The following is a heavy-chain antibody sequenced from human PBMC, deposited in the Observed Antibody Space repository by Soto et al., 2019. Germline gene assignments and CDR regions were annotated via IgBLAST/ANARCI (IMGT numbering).Heavy chain of an antibody. D-gene: IGHD5-12*01. CDR3: ARDLLRKRNYFDY. CDR1: GYTFINYY. J-gene: IGHJ4*02. V-gene: IGHV1-46*01. CDR2: INPSGGST. Sequence: QVQLVQSGAEVKKPGASVKVSCMTSGYTFINYYIHWVRQAPGQGLEWMGIINPSGGSTTYAQLFQGRVTMTWDTSTSTVYMELSSLRSDDTAVYYCARDLLRKRNYFDYWGQGTLVTVSS.